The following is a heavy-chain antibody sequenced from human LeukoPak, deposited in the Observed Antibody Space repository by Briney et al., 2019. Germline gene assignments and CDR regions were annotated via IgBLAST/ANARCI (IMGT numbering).Heavy chain of an antibody. CDR3: ARGQGRDGYNGILEY. CDR1: GGSINNYY. J-gene: IGHJ4*02. Sequence: PSETLSLTCSVSGGSINNYYWSWIRQPPGKGLEWIGYIYYSGSNSDYNPSLNSRATMSVETPKNQFSLKLRSVTAADTAVFYCARGQGRDGYNGILEYWGQGALVTVSS. V-gene: IGHV4-59*12. D-gene: IGHD5-24*01. CDR2: IYYSGSNS.